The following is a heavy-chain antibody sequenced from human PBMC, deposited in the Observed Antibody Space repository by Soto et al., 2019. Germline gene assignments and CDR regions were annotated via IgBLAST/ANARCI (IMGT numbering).Heavy chain of an antibody. CDR3: ARDLWGYCGTDCYPLDV. Sequence: PSETLSLTCTLSGGSISGYYWRWIQQPPGKGLEWIGYMYNTGSTVYNPSFKSRVTISVDTSKNQFSLKLNSVTAADTAVYYCARDLWGYCGTDCYPLDVWGQGTTVT. D-gene: IGHD2-21*02. V-gene: IGHV4-59*01. CDR2: MYNTGST. J-gene: IGHJ6*02. CDR1: GGSISGYY.